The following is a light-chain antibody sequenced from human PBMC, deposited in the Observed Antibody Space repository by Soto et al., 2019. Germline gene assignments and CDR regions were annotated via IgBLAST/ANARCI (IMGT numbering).Light chain of an antibody. Sequence: EVVFTQSPVTLSLSPVERATLSCRASQSFRGLLAWYQQKPGQAPRLLIYDAYNRATGIPPRFSGSGSGTDFTLTISSLQSEDFAVYYCQQYNNWPRTFGQGTKVDIK. J-gene: IGKJ1*01. CDR3: QQYNNWPRT. CDR2: DAY. CDR1: QSFRGL. V-gene: IGKV3-11*01.